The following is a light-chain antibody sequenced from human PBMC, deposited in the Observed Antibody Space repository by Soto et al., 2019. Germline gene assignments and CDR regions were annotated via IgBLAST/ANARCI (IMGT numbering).Light chain of an antibody. CDR1: QSVSIN. V-gene: IGKV3-15*01. CDR2: GAF. CDR3: HQYDNWPYT. J-gene: IGKJ2*01. Sequence: ETVMTQSPATLAVSPGEGATLSCRASQSVSINFAWFQLKPDQAPRLLIHGAFTRATGIPARFTGTGSGTEFTLTISSLQSEDFAVYYCHQYDNWPYTFGQGTTLEIK.